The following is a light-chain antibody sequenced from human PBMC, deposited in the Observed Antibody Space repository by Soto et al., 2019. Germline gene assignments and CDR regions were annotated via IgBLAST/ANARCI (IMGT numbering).Light chain of an antibody. Sequence: QAVVTQPPSVSGAPGQRVTISCTGSSSNIGAGYDVHWYQQLPGTAPKLLIYDNSNRPSGVPDRFSGSKSGTSASLAITGLQAEDEADYYCQSYDSSLSVHYVFGTGTKLTVL. V-gene: IGLV1-40*01. CDR3: QSYDSSLSVHYV. J-gene: IGLJ1*01. CDR2: DNS. CDR1: SSNIGAGYD.